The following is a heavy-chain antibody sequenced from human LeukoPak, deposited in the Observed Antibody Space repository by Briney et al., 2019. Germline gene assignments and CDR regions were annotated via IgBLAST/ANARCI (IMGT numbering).Heavy chain of an antibody. D-gene: IGHD4-17*01. CDR3: ARMTTVTTAGYYYYYVDV. Sequence: PSETLSLTCTVSGGSISSYYWPWIRQPAGKGLEWIGRIYTSGSTNYNPSLKSRVTMSVDTSKNQLSLKLSSVTAADTAVYYCARMTTVTTAGYYYYYVDVWGKGTTVTISS. V-gene: IGHV4-4*07. CDR2: IYTSGST. CDR1: GGSISSYY. J-gene: IGHJ6*03.